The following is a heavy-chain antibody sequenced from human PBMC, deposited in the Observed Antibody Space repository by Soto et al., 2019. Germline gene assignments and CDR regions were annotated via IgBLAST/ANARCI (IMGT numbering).Heavy chain of an antibody. D-gene: IGHD5-18*01. J-gene: IGHJ6*02. CDR3: ARDRVNSYGYYYYGRDV. CDR1: GGSISSGGYS. CDR2: IYHSGST. Sequence: SETLSLTCAVSGGSISSGGYSWSWIRQPPGKGLEWIGYIYHSGSTYYNPSLKSRVTISVDRSKNQFSLKLSSVTAADTAAYYCARDRVNSYGYYYYGRDVWGQGTTVTVSS. V-gene: IGHV4-30-2*01.